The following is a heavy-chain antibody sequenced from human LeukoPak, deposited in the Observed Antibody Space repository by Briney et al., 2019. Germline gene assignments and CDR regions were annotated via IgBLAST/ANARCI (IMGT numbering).Heavy chain of an antibody. Sequence: ASVKVSCKASGYTFTSYDINWVRQATGQGLEWMGWMNPNSGNTGYAQKFQGRVTVTRNTSISTAYMELSSLRSEDTAVYYCARGSYDILTGYYLPFWGKGTTVTISS. CDR2: MNPNSGNT. J-gene: IGHJ6*04. CDR3: ARGSYDILTGYYLPF. CDR1: GYTFTSYD. D-gene: IGHD3-9*01. V-gene: IGHV1-8*01.